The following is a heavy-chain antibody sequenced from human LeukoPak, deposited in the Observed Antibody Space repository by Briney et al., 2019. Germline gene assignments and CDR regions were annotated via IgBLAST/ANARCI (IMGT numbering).Heavy chain of an antibody. CDR2: ISSSGSTI. CDR1: GFTFSSYE. Sequence: GGSLRLSCAASGFTFSSYEMNWVRQAPGKGLEWVSYISSSGSTIYYADSVKGRFTISRDNAKNSLYLQMNGLRLEDMALYYCAKSSSPMVVVVISDSYFDLWGRGTLVTVSS. CDR3: AKSSSPMVVVVISDSYFDL. V-gene: IGHV3-48*03. D-gene: IGHD3-22*01. J-gene: IGHJ2*01.